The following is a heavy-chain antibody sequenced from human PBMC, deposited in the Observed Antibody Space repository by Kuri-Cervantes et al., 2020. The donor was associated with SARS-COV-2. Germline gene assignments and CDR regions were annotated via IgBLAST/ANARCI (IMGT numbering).Heavy chain of an antibody. CDR3: ASNYYGSGK. CDR1: GYSFTSYW. V-gene: IGHV5-10-1*01. CDR2: IDPSDSYT. J-gene: IGHJ4*02. Sequence: GGSLRLSCRGSGYSFTSYWISWVRQMPGKGLEWMGRIDPSDSYTNYSPSFQGHVTISADKSISTAYLQWSNLKASDTAMYYCASNYYGSGKWGQGTLVTVSS. D-gene: IGHD3-10*01.